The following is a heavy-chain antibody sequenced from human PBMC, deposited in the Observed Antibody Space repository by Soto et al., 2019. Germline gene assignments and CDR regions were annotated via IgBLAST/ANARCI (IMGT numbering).Heavy chain of an antibody. CDR2: ISSSSSTI. CDR3: ARDRRGASLEPEQDLDY. V-gene: IGHV3-48*02. CDR1: GFTFSSYS. J-gene: IGHJ4*02. Sequence: EVQLVESGGGLVQPGGSLRLSCAASGFTFSSYSMNWVRQAPGKGLEWVSCISSSSSTIYYADSAKGRFTISRDNAKNSLYLQMNSLRDEDTAVYYCARDRRGASLEPEQDLDYWGQGTLVTVSS. D-gene: IGHD1-1*01.